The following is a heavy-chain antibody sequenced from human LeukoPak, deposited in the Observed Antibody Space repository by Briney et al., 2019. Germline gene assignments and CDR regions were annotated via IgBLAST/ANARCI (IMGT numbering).Heavy chain of an antibody. CDR2: IYYSGST. D-gene: IGHD6-13*01. Sequence: SETLSLTCTVSGGSISSYYWSWIRQPPGKGLEWIGYIYYSGSTNYNPSLKSRVTISVDTSKNQFSLKLSSVTAADTAVYYCARVGGPGIAEFNDAFDIWGQGTVVTVSS. V-gene: IGHV4-59*01. J-gene: IGHJ3*02. CDR3: ARVGGPGIAEFNDAFDI. CDR1: GGSISSYY.